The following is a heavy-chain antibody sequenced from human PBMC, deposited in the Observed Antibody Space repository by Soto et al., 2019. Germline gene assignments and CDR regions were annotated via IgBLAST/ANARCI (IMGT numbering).Heavy chain of an antibody. CDR3: AHSNHWIAAAGNNY. CDR1: GFSLSTSGVG. CDR2: IYWDDDK. D-gene: IGHD6-13*01. J-gene: IGHJ4*02. Sequence: QITLKESGPTLVKPTQTLTLTCTFSGFSLSTSGVGVGWIRQPPGKALEWLALIYWDDDKRYSPSLKSRLTITKDTSKNQVVLTMTNVDPVDTATYYCAHSNHWIAAAGNNYWGQGTLVTVSS. V-gene: IGHV2-5*02.